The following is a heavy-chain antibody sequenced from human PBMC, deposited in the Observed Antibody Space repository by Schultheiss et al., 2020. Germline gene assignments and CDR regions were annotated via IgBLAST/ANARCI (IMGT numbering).Heavy chain of an antibody. CDR3: ARGRTYYYGSGSYYRRYFDY. Sequence: SQTLSLTCTVSGGSIDSSIHFWVWIRQPPGKGLEWIGNINYSGSTNYNPSLKSRVTISVDTSKNQFSLKLSSVTAADTAVYYCARGRTYYYGSGSYYRRYFDYWGQGTLVTGSS. CDR1: GGSIDSSIHF. J-gene: IGHJ4*02. CDR2: INYSGST. V-gene: IGHV4-39*01. D-gene: IGHD3-10*01.